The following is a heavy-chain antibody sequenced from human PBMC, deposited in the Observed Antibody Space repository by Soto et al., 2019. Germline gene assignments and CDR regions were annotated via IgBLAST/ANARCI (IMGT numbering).Heavy chain of an antibody. CDR3: ARETGYSSSWSRLGVFDI. Sequence: VEFRRLSYAASGFTFSSYEMNWVRQAPGKGLEWVSYISSSGSIIHYADSVKGRFTISRDNAKNSLHMQMNSLRAEDTAVYYCARETGYSSSWSRLGVFDIWGGGTMVTDS. CDR2: ISSSGSII. J-gene: IGHJ3*02. V-gene: IGHV3-48*03. CDR1: GFTFSSYE. D-gene: IGHD6-13*01.